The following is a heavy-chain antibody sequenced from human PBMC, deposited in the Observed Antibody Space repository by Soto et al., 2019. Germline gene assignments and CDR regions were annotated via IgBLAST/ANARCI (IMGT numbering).Heavy chain of an antibody. J-gene: IGHJ4*02. Sequence: QLQLQESGPGLVKPSETLSLRCSVSGGSTTNSNYYWGWIRQPPGRGLEWLGSIDYYGNTYYNPSVRSRFTVFIDTSKSQFSVELTSVTAADTAVYYCVRGGKYRQQETYFFDYWGQGALVTVSS. CDR1: GGSTTNSNYY. CDR3: VRGGKYRQQETYFFDY. D-gene: IGHD6-6*01. V-gene: IGHV4-39*01. CDR2: IDYYGNT.